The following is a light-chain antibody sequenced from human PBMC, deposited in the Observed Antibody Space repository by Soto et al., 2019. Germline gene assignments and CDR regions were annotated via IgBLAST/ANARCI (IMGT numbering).Light chain of an antibody. V-gene: IGKV3-20*01. Sequence: EIVLTQSPDTLSLSPGERATLSCRASQSVGNNFLAWYQQKPGQAPTLLIYDASSRASGLPDRFSGSGSETDFTLTFSRLELEDFAVYFCHQYDTSPQTFGQGTKVEI. CDR1: QSVGNNF. CDR3: HQYDTSPQT. CDR2: DAS. J-gene: IGKJ1*01.